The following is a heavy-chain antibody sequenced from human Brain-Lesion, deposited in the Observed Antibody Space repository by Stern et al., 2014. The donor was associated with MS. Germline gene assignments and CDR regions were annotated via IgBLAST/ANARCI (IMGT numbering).Heavy chain of an antibody. CDR1: GGTFSRYT. CDR2: IIPILGVA. J-gene: IGHJ6*02. Sequence: VQLVESGAELKTLGSSVKGSCKASGGTFSRYTVSWVRQAPGQGLEWKGKIIPILGVANYAPKFQGRVTITADKVTGTAYMEVTSLRSEDTAIYYCTTSPYGLDAWGQGTTVTVSS. CDR3: TTSPYGLDA. V-gene: IGHV1-69*09. D-gene: IGHD1-14*01.